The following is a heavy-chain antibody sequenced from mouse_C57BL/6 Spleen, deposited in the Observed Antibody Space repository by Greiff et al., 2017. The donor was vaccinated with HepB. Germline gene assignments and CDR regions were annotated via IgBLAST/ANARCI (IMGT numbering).Heavy chain of an antibody. Sequence: VQLQQSGAELVKPGASVKISCKASGYAFSSYWMNWVKQRPGKGLEWIGQIYPGDGDTNYNGKFKGKATLTADKSSSTAYMQLSSRTSEDSAVYFCARCYYGSSYWYFDVWSTGTTVTVSS. V-gene: IGHV1-80*01. CDR1: GYAFSSYW. CDR3: ARCYYGSSYWYFDV. D-gene: IGHD1-1*01. J-gene: IGHJ1*03. CDR2: IYPGDGDT.